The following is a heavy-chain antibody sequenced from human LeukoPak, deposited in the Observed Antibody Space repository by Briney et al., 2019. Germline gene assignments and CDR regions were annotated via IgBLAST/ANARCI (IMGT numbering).Heavy chain of an antibody. V-gene: IGHV3-30-3*01. D-gene: IGHD4-17*01. CDR1: GFTFGKYS. Sequence: GGSLRLFCVASGFTFGKYSMHWVRQAPGKGLEWVSSILTDGNNRHHADSVKGRFTISRDNSENTLYLQMNSLRPEDTAIYYCARDSLRGDYESPTGYWGQGTLVSVSS. CDR3: ARDSLRGDYESPTGY. CDR2: ILTDGNNR. J-gene: IGHJ4*02.